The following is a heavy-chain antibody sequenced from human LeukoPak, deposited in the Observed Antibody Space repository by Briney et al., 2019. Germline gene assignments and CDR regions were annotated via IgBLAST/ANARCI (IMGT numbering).Heavy chain of an antibody. V-gene: IGHV3-23*01. CDR1: GFTFGNDG. D-gene: IGHD3-3*01. J-gene: IGHJ6*02. CDR3: AKDTSITIFGVVARHYYGMDV. Sequence: GGSLRLSCAASGFTFGNDGMSWVRQVPGKGLEWVSAISGSGGTTYYADSVKGRFTISRDNSKNTLYLQMNSLRAEDTAVYYCAKDTSITIFGVVARHYYGMDVWGQGTTVTVSS. CDR2: ISGSGGTT.